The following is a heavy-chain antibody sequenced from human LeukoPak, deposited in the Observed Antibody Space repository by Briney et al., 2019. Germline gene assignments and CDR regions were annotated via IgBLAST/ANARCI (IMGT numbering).Heavy chain of an antibody. Sequence: GGSLRLSCAASGFTFSSYAMSWVRQAPGKGLEWVSAISGSGGSTYYADSVKGRFTISRDNSKNTLYLQMNSLRAEDTAVYYCAKVPHYDFWSGYSPFFDYWGQGTLDTVSS. CDR3: AKVPHYDFWSGYSPFFDY. D-gene: IGHD3-3*01. CDR1: GFTFSSYA. CDR2: ISGSGGST. J-gene: IGHJ4*02. V-gene: IGHV3-23*01.